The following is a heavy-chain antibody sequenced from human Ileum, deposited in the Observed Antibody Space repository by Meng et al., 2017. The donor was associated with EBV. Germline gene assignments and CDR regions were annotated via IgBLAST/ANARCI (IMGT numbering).Heavy chain of an antibody. Sequence: QVPLQESGPGLVRPSGTLSRTCAVSGGSISSSNWWSWVRQAPGKGLEWIGEIHHTESTNYNPSLKSRVTISVDKSKNQFSLKLSSVTAADTAVYYCARESYSDSSGYYSLDYWGQGSLVTVSS. V-gene: IGHV4-4*02. CDR3: ARESYSDSSGYYSLDY. D-gene: IGHD3-22*01. CDR1: GGSISSSNW. J-gene: IGHJ4*02. CDR2: IHHTEST.